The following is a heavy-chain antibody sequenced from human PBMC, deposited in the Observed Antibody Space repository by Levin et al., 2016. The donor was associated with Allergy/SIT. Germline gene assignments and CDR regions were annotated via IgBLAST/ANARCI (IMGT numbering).Heavy chain of an antibody. J-gene: IGHJ4*02. Sequence: GESLKISCAGSGFTFSSYAMIWVRQAPGKGLEWVSAISSSGGSTYYADSVKGRFIVSRDNSENTLCLHMKSLRADDTAVYYCAMDHMSGIWYYFDSWGQGTLVAVSS. D-gene: IGHD1-14*01. CDR2: ISSSGGST. V-gene: IGHV3-23*01. CDR3: AMDHMSGIWYYFDS. CDR1: GFTFSSYA.